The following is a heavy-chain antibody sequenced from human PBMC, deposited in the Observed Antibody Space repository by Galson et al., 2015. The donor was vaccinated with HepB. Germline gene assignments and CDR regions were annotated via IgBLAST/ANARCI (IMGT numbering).Heavy chain of an antibody. V-gene: IGHV1-58*01. J-gene: IGHJ2*01. CDR3: AAESGYYDSSGYRGTDYWYFDL. CDR2: IVVGSGNT. Sequence: SVKVSCKASGFTFTSSAVQWVRQARGQRLEWIGWIVVGSGNTNYAQKFQERVTITRNMSTSTAYMELSSLRSEDTAVYYCAAESGYYDSSGYRGTDYWYFDLWGRGTLVTVSS. CDR1: GFTFTSSA. D-gene: IGHD3-22*01.